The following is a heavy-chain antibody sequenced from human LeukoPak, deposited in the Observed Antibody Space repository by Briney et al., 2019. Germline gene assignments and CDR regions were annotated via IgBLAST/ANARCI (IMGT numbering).Heavy chain of an antibody. J-gene: IGHJ4*02. CDR1: GYTLTSYG. CDR2: TNPSGGST. V-gene: IGHV1-46*01. Sequence: EASVKVSCKASGYTLTSYGISWVRQAPGQGLEWMGITNPSGGSTRYAQKFQGRVTMTRDKSTSTVYMELSSLRSEDTAVYYCAREMGSGSRYFDYWGQGTLVTVPS. CDR3: AREMGSGSRYFDY. D-gene: IGHD3-10*01.